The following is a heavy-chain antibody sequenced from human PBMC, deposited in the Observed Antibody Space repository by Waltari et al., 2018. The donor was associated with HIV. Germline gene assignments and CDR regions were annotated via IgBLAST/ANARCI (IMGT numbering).Heavy chain of an antibody. CDR3: TRGGTTSYPF. J-gene: IGHJ4*02. V-gene: IGHV3-7*01. CDR2: IGQDGGDD. Sequence: EVQLVESGGSLVPPGGSLILRCETSGFNFSAHWMSWVRQAPGRGPEGEANIGQDGGDDNYGKAVRGRLTISRENTKNSLFLQMNSLRVEDTAVYFCTRGGTTSYPFWGQGTLVTVSS. D-gene: IGHD3-16*01. CDR1: GFNFSAHW.